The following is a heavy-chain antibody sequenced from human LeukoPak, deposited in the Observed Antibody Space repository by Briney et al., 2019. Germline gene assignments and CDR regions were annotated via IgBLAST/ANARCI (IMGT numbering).Heavy chain of an antibody. CDR2: ISWDGGST. D-gene: IGHD6-13*01. Sequence: GGSLRLSCAASGFTFDDYTMHWVRQAPGKGLERVSLISWDGGSTYYADSVKGRFTISRDNSKNSLYLQMNSLRTEDTALYYCAKDGDLAAAGDRTSWFDPWGQGTLVTVSS. J-gene: IGHJ5*02. V-gene: IGHV3-43*01. CDR1: GFTFDDYT. CDR3: AKDGDLAAAGDRTSWFDP.